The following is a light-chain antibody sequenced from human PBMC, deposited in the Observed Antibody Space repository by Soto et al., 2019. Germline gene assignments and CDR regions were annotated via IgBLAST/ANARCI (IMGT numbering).Light chain of an antibody. CDR1: QSISSY. V-gene: IGKV3-11*01. Sequence: EIVLTQSPATLSLSPGERATLSCRASQSISSYLAWYQQKPGQAPRLLIYDASNRATGIPARISGSGSGTDFTLTISSLEPEDFAVYYCQQRSVWPLTFGGGTRVEIK. CDR2: DAS. J-gene: IGKJ4*01. CDR3: QQRSVWPLT.